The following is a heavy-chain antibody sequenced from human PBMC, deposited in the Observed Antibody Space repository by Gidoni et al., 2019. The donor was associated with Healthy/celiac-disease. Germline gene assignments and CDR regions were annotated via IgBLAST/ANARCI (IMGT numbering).Heavy chain of an antibody. CDR3: AKCSRIQLWLSIDY. CDR1: GFTFRSYG. D-gene: IGHD5-18*01. CDR2: ISYDGSNK. J-gene: IGHJ4*02. Sequence: QVQLVESGGGVVQPGSSLRLSCAASGFTFRSYGMHWVRQAPGKGLEWVAVISYDGSNKYYADSVKGRFTISRDNSKNTLYLQMNSLRAEDTAVYYCAKCSRIQLWLSIDYWGQGTLVTVSS. V-gene: IGHV3-30*18.